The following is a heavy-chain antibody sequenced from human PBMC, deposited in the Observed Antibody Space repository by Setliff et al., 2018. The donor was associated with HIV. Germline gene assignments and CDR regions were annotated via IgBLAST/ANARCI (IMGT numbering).Heavy chain of an antibody. CDR3: ARTDHTSSSDF. J-gene: IGHJ4*02. Sequence: SETLSLTCTVSGGSISSHYWTWIRQPPGKELEWIGSIYYSGSPNYNPSLKSRVTMSVDTSKKQFSLKLTSVTAADSAVYFCARTDHTSSSDFWGQGTLVTVSS. V-gene: IGHV4-59*11. CDR2: IYYSGSP. CDR1: GGSISSHY. D-gene: IGHD6-6*01.